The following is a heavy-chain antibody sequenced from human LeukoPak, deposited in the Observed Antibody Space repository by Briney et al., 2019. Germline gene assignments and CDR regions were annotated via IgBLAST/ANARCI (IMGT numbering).Heavy chain of an antibody. D-gene: IGHD1-26*01. J-gene: IGHJ4*03. V-gene: IGHV4-4*09. CDR2: IHSSGGS. CDR1: GASISNYY. Sequence: SETLSLTCTVSGASISNYYWSWIRQTPEKGLEWMGHIHSSGGSSYYPSLKSRLTLSIDTSRNQLSLKLPSVTAADTAVYFWARLGSYHDCWGQGALVTVSS. CDR3: ARLGSYHDC.